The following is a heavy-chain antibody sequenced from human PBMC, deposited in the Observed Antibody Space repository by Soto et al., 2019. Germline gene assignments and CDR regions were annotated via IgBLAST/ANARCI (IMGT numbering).Heavy chain of an antibody. CDR3: ARDNSQNYGTPAASSRFHP. CDR1: GFRFSDYY. V-gene: IGHV1-46*01. D-gene: IGHD2-15*01. J-gene: IGHJ5*02. Sequence: QAQLVQSGAEVKKPGASVKVSCKASGFRFSDYYMHWVRQAPGQGLEWMGIINPSGDTTNYAQKFQGRDTITRDTSTSTVYLDLSSLRSEDTAVYYCARDNSQNYGTPAASSRFHPWGQGTPVTVSS. CDR2: INPSGDTT.